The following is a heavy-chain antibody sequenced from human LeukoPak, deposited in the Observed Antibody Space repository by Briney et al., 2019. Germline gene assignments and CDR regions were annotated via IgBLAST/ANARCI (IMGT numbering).Heavy chain of an antibody. D-gene: IGHD2-2*01. CDR3: ARGPRSTSCFDY. J-gene: IGHJ4*02. Sequence: ASVKVSCKASGYTFTGYDINWVRQATGQGLEWMGWMNPNSGNTGYAQKFQGRVTMTRNTSISTAYMELSSLRSEDTAVYYCARGPRSTSCFDYWGQGTLVTVSS. CDR1: GYTFTGYD. CDR2: MNPNSGNT. V-gene: IGHV1-8*01.